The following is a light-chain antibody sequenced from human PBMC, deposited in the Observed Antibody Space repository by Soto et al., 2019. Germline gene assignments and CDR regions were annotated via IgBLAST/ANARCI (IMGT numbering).Light chain of an antibody. CDR1: QPISRX. CDR3: QQYNTWPRT. CDR2: GAS. V-gene: IGKV3-15*01. J-gene: IGKJ1*01. Sequence: EIVMTQSPDNLSVSLGQGATLSCRASQPISRXLAWYQQKPGQAPRLLIYGASTRATDIPGRXSGGGSGTEFTLTISSLQSEXXAXYFCQQYNTWPRTFGXGTXVEVK.